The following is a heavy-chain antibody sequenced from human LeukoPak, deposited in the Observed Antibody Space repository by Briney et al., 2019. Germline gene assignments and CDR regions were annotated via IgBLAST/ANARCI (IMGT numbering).Heavy chain of an antibody. CDR2: INHSGST. J-gene: IGHJ3*02. V-gene: IGHV4-34*01. D-gene: IGHD6-6*01. CDR3: AREPYPLYSCSSGAFDI. Sequence: PSETLSLTCAVYGGSFSGYYWSWIRQPPGKGLEWIGEINHSGSTNYNPSLKSRVTISVDTSKNQFSLKLSSVTAADTAVYYCAREPYPLYSCSSGAFDIWGQGTMVTVSS. CDR1: GGSFSGYY.